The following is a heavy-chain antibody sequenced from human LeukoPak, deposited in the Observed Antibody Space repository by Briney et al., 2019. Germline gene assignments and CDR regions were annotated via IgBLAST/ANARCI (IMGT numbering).Heavy chain of an antibody. CDR1: GFTFSSYD. D-gene: IGHD1-1*01. V-gene: IGHV3-13*01. CDR3: AMSPQGYTGMDV. J-gene: IGHJ6*02. Sequence: GGSLRLSCAASGFTFSSYDMHWVRQATGKGLEWVAAIGTAGDTYYPGSVKGRFTISRENAKNSLYLQINSLRPGDKAVYYSAMSPQGYTGMDVSGQGTTVTVSS. CDR2: IGTAGDT.